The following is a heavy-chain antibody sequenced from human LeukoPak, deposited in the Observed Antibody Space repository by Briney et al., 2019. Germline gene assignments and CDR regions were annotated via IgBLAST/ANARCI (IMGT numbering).Heavy chain of an antibody. D-gene: IGHD2-2*01. CDR3: AKGGCSSTTCYLANP. J-gene: IGHJ5*02. Sequence: PGRSLRLSCAASRLTFSSYGMHWVRQAPGKGLEWVAVISYDGTIRNYADSVKGRFTISRDNSKNTLYLQMNSLTAEDTAQYYCAKGGCSSTTCYLANPWGQGTLVTVSS. CDR2: ISYDGTIR. CDR1: RLTFSSYG. V-gene: IGHV3-30*18.